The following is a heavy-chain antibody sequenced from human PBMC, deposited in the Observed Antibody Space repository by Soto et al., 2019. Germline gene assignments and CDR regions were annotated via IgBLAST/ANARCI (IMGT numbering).Heavy chain of an antibody. CDR2: IKDDGSEK. V-gene: IGHV3-7*01. CDR1: GYTLSGYW. CDR3: ARDGYCSGGRCYRRNDY. D-gene: IGHD2-15*01. J-gene: IGHJ4*02. Sequence: EVQLGESGGGLVQPGGSLRLSCAASGYTLSGYWMTWARQAPGKGLEWVAQIKDDGSEKFYVDSVKGRFTISRDNADNLLYLQMNSLRAEDTAVYFCARDGYCSGGRCYRRNDYWGQGTLVIVSS.